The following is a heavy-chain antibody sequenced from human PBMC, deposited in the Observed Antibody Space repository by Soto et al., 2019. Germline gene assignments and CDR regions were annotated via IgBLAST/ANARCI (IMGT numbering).Heavy chain of an antibody. Sequence: GESLKISCKGSGYSFTSYWIGWVRQMPGKGLEWMGIIYPGDSDTGYSPSFQGQVTISADKSIGTAYLQWSSLKASDTAMYYCARLGSGSSWYTMSGESRGFDYWGQGTLVTVSS. V-gene: IGHV5-51*01. D-gene: IGHD6-13*01. CDR1: GYSFTSYW. CDR3: ARLGSGSSWYTMSGESRGFDY. CDR2: IYPGDSDT. J-gene: IGHJ4*02.